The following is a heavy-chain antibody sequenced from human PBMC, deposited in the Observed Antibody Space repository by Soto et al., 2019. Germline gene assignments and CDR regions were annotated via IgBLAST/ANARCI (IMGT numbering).Heavy chain of an antibody. CDR1: GGSISSYY. Sequence: SETLSLTCTVSGGSISSYYWSWIRQPPGKGLEWIGYIYYSGSTNYNPSLKSRVTISVDTSKNQFSLKLSSVTVADTAVYYCARGAFGRSSWVNSDYWGQGTLVTVSS. V-gene: IGHV4-59*01. D-gene: IGHD6-13*01. CDR2: IYYSGST. J-gene: IGHJ4*02. CDR3: ARGAFGRSSWVNSDY.